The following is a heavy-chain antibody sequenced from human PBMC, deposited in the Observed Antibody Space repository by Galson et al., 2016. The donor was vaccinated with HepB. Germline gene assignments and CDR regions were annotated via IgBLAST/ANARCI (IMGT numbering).Heavy chain of an antibody. J-gene: IGHJ4*02. V-gene: IGHV3-30*03. CDR2: ISYDGSNK. D-gene: IGHD6-19*01. CDR1: GFTLNNFG. CDR3: ARDHDDSGWYHEGFSDH. Sequence: SLRLSCAASGFTLNNFGMHWVRQAPGKGLEWVAVISYDGSNKYYADSVKGRFTISRDNSKNTLYLQMSNPRPEDTAVYYCARDHDDSGWYHEGFSDHWGQGTLVTVSS.